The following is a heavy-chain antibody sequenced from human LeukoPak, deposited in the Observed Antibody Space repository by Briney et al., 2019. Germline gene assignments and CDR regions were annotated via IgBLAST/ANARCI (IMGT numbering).Heavy chain of an antibody. J-gene: IGHJ4*02. D-gene: IGHD3-10*01. V-gene: IGHV1-69*04. Sequence: GASVKVSCKASGCTFSSYAISWVRQAPGQGLEGMGRVIPIFGIANYPQNFQGRGHITADKSKSTAYMEPSSLRPGAPGGDYLWGYGSPYGSGSYYPNSAFDYWGQATLVSVPS. CDR3: WGYGSPYGSGSYYPNSAFDY. CDR1: GCTFSSYA. CDR2: VIPIFGIA.